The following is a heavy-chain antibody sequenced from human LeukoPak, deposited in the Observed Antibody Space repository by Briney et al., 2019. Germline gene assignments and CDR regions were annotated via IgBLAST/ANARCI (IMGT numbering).Heavy chain of an antibody. CDR2: IIPIFGTA. V-gene: IGHV1-69*05. J-gene: IGHJ4*02. CDR1: GGTFSSCA. D-gene: IGHD3-22*01. CDR3: ARSGPLSDYYDSSGYYGNY. Sequence: SVKVSCKASGGTFSSCAISWVRQAPGQGLEWMGRIIPIFGTANYAQKFQGRVTITTDESTSTAYMELSSLRSEDTAVYYCARSGPLSDYYDSSGYYGNYWGQGTLVTVSS.